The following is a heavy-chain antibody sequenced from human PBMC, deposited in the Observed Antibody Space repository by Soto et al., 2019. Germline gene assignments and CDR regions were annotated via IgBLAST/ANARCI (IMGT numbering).Heavy chain of an antibody. CDR2: INHSGST. CDR1: GGSFSGYY. Sequence: SETLSLTCAVYGGSFSGYYWSWIRQPPGKGLEWIGEINHSGSTNYNPSLKSRVTISVDTSKNQFSLKLSSVTAADTAVYYCARGNYGSGSYYKAYRYYYYGMDVWGQGTTVTVSS. J-gene: IGHJ6*02. CDR3: ARGNYGSGSYYKAYRYYYYGMDV. D-gene: IGHD3-10*01. V-gene: IGHV4-34*01.